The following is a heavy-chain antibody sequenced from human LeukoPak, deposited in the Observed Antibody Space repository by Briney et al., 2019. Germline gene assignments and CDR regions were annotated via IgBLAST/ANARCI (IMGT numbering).Heavy chain of an antibody. V-gene: IGHV3-48*01. CDR3: ARAGYCSGGSCYSSAPAY. J-gene: IGHJ4*02. Sequence: GGSLRLSCAASGFTFSSYAMSWVRQAPGKGLEWVSYISSSSSTIYYADSVKGRFTISRDNAKNSLYLQMNSLRAEDTAVYYCARAGYCSGGSCYSSAPAYWGQGTLVTVSS. CDR2: ISSSSSTI. CDR1: GFTFSSYA. D-gene: IGHD2-15*01.